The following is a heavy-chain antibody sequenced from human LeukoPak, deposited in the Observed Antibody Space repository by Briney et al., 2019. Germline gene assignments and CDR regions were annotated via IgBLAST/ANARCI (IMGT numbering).Heavy chain of an antibody. CDR2: IYPSDGST. Sequence: ASVKVSCKASGYSFTSNYIHWVRQAPGQGLEWLGMIYPSDGSTSYAQKFQGRVTVTRDTSTSTVHMELSGLRSEDTAVYYCARDQEAFDYWGQGTLVTVSS. CDR3: ARDQEAFDY. CDR1: GYSFTSNY. J-gene: IGHJ4*02. V-gene: IGHV1-46*01.